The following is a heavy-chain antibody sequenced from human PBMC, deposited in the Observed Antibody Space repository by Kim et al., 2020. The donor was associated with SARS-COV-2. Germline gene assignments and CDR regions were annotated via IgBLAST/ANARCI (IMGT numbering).Heavy chain of an antibody. CDR3: ARGRRYHAFDP. CDR1: GFTFSSYA. J-gene: IGHJ5*02. D-gene: IGHD2-2*01. CDR2: ISYDGSNK. V-gene: IGHV3-30-3*01. Sequence: GGSLRLSCAASGFTFSSYAMHWVRQAPGKGLEWVAVISYDGSNKYYADSVKGRFTISRDNSKNTLYLQMNSLRAEDTAVYYCARGRRYHAFDPWGQGTLGSVSS.